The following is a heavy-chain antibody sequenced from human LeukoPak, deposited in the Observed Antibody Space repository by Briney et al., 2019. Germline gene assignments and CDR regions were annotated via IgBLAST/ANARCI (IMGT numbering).Heavy chain of an antibody. J-gene: IGHJ4*02. CDR3: ARDPDPYDSSGYYYY. CDR1: GFTVSSNY. CDR2: IYSGGST. D-gene: IGHD3-22*01. V-gene: IGHV3-66*01. Sequence: PGGSLRLSCAASGFTVSSNYMSWVRQAPGKGLEWVSVIYSGGSTYYADSVKGRFTISRDNSKNTLYLQMNSLRAEDTAVYYCARDPDPYDSSGYYYYWGQGTLVTVSS.